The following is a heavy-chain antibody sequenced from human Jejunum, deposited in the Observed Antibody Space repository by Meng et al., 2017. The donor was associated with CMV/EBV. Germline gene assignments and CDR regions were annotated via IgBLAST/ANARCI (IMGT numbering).Heavy chain of an antibody. CDR2: IDSDGSTT. CDR1: VFTFRSHW. D-gene: IGHD2-2*01. CDR3: ATAGQYRLDN. V-gene: IGHV3-74*01. J-gene: IGHJ4*01. Sequence: VLVGDSGVDIVEPGGPLSLSCAASVFTFRSHWMHWVRKAPGKGLVWVSRIDSDGSTTDYADSVKGRFTISRDNAKNTLYLQMNSLRVDDTAVYYCATAGQYRLDNWGHGTLVTVSS.